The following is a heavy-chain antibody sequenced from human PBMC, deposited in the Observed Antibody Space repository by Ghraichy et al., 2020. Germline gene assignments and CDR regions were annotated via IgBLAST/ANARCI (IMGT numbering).Heavy chain of an antibody. CDR3: ARMAGYYHFDY. D-gene: IGHD3-22*01. CDR2: IYTSGTT. V-gene: IGHV4-61*02. CDR1: GDSISSGLYY. J-gene: IGHJ4*02. Sequence: SETLSLTCTVSGDSISSGLYYWSWIRQPAGKGLEWIGGIYTSGTTIYNPSLKSRVTISVDTSKNQFSLYLSSVTAADTALYYCARMAGYYHFDYWGQGNLVTVSS.